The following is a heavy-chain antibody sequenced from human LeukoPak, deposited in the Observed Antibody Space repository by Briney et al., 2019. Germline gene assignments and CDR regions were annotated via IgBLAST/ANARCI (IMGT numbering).Heavy chain of an antibody. D-gene: IGHD6-13*01. J-gene: IGHJ5*02. CDR1: GYTFTSYG. V-gene: IGHV1-18*01. CDR2: ISAYNGNT. CDR3: ARVGLGAAAGNWFDP. Sequence: ASVKVSCKASGYTFTSYGISWVRQAPGQGLAWMGWISAYNGNTNYAQKLQGRVTMTTDTSTSTAYMELRSLRSGDTAVYYCARVGLGAAAGNWFDPWGQGTLVTVSS.